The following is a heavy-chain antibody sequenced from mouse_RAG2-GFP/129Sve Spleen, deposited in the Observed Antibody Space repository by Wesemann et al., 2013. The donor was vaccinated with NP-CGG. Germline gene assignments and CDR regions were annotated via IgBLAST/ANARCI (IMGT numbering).Heavy chain of an antibody. V-gene: IGHV5-12-1*01. D-gene: IGHD4-1*01. CDR1: GFAFSSYD. CDR2: ISSGGGST. CDR3: ARQSWDPAWFAY. Sequence: EYGGGLVKPGGSLKLSCAASGFAFSSYDMSWVRQTPEKRLEWVAYISSGGGSTYYPDTVKGRFTISRDNAKNTLYLQMSSLKSEDTAMYYCARQSWDPAWFAYWG. J-gene: IGHJ3*01.